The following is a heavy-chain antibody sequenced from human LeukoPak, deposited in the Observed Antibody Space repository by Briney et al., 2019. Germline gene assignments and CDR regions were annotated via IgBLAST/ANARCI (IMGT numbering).Heavy chain of an antibody. V-gene: IGHV3-30*03. Sequence: GGSLRLSCTASGFSFRPFGMHWVRQAPGKGLEWVAVISYDGSAKYYVDSVKGRFTISRDNSKNTLYMQMNSLRAEDTAVYYCATGYSKVDYWGQGTLVTVSS. J-gene: IGHJ4*02. D-gene: IGHD1-26*01. CDR2: ISYDGSAK. CDR1: GFSFRPFG. CDR3: ATGYSKVDY.